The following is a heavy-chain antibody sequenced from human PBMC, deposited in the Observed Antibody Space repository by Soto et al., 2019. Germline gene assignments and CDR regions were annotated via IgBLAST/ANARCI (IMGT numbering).Heavy chain of an antibody. CDR1: VDSITTYY. J-gene: IGHJ6*02. CDR2: IDASGNT. V-gene: IGHV4-4*07. D-gene: IGHD6-13*01. CDR3: ARYSNNWFQTEGMDV. Sequence: SETLSLTYTVSVDSITTYYWSWIRQPAGKGLEWIGRIDASGNTNYNPSLNSRVTMSIDTSKKQFSLKLTSVTAADTAIYYCARYSNNWFQTEGMDVWGQGTTVTVSS.